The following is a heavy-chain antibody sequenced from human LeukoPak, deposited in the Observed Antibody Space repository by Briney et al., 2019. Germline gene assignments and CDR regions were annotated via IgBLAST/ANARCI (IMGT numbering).Heavy chain of an antibody. CDR2: SNSDGKIT. J-gene: IGHJ4*02. D-gene: IGHD3-3*01. V-gene: IGHV3-74*01. CDR3: ARDHHDFWSGYPNY. Sequence: GGSLRLSCAASGFTLGRYWMHWFRQAPGTGVVWVARSNSDGKITEYADSVRGRFTTSRDNTKNTVYLQTSSLRAEDTGVYYCARDHHDFWSGYPNYWGQGTLVIVSS. CDR1: GFTLGRYW.